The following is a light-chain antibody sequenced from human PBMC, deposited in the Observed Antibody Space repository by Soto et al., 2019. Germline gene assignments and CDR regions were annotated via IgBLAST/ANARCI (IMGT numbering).Light chain of an antibody. V-gene: IGKV3-11*01. J-gene: IGKJ5*01. CDR3: QQRSNWPPIT. Sequence: EIVLTQSPATLSLSPGERATLSCRASQSVSSNLAWYQQKPGQAPRLLIYDASNRATGIPARFSGSGSGTDFTLTISSLEPDDFAVYDCQQRSNWPPITFGQGTRLEI. CDR1: QSVSSN. CDR2: DAS.